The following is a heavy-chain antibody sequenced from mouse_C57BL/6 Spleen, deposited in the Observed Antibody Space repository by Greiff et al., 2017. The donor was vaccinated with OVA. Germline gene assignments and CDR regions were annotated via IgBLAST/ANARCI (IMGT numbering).Heavy chain of an antibody. J-gene: IGHJ2*01. Sequence: VKLVESGPGILQSSQTLSLTCSFSGFSLSTSGMGVSWIRQPSGKGLEWLAHIYWDDDKRYNPSLKSRLTISKDTSRNQVFLKITSVDTADTATYYCARREGDGYYYFDYWGQGTTLTVSS. CDR2: IYWDDDK. D-gene: IGHD2-3*01. CDR3: ARREGDGYYYFDY. CDR1: GFSLSTSGMG. V-gene: IGHV8-12*01.